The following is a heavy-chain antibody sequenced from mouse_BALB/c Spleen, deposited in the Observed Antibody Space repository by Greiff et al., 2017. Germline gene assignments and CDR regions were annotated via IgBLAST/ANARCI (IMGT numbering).Heavy chain of an antibody. CDR2: INSNGGST. D-gene: IGHD4-1*01. Sequence: DVKLVESGGGLVQPGGSLKLSCAASGFTFSSYGMSWVRQTPDKRLELVATINSNGGSTYYPDSVKGRFTISRDNAKNTLYLQMSSLKSEDTAMYYCARDLDWDPFDYWGQGTTLTVSS. CDR3: ARDLDWDPFDY. CDR1: GFTFSSYG. V-gene: IGHV5-6-3*01. J-gene: IGHJ2*01.